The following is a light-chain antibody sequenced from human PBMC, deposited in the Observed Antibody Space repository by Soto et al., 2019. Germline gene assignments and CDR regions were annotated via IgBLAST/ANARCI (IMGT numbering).Light chain of an antibody. CDR1: QSVSSSY. CDR3: LQYGNSPRYS. V-gene: IGKV3-20*01. J-gene: IGKJ2*03. Sequence: EIVLTQSPGTLSVSPGERVTLSCRASQSVSSSYLAWYQQKPGQAPRLLIYGASSRATGIPDRFSGSGSGTDFTLTITRLEPEDFAVYYCLQYGNSPRYSFGQGTKLEIK. CDR2: GAS.